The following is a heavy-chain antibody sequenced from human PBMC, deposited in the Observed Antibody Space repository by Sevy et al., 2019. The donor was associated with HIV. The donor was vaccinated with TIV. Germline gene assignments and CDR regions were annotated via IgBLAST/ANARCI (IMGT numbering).Heavy chain of an antibody. Sequence: SETLSLTCTVSGGSISSGSYYWSWIRQPAGKGLEWIGRIYTSGSTNYNPSLKSRVTISVDTSKNQFSLKLSSVTAADTAVYYCARASSSGWYNGWCDPWGQGTLVTVSS. CDR3: ARASSSGWYNGWCDP. D-gene: IGHD6-19*01. J-gene: IGHJ5*02. CDR2: IYTSGST. CDR1: GGSISSGSYY. V-gene: IGHV4-61*02.